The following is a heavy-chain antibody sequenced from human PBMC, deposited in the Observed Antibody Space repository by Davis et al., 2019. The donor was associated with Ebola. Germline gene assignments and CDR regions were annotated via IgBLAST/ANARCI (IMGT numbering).Heavy chain of an antibody. V-gene: IGHV1-18*01. CDR1: GYTFTSYA. Sequence: ASVKVSCKASGYTFTSYAISWVRQAPGQGLEWMGWISVFNGNTNYAQNLQGRVTMTTDASTSTAYMELRSLRSDDTAVYYCARDFTGTPNDWDAFDIWGQGTMVTVSS. D-gene: IGHD1-7*01. CDR2: ISVFNGNT. CDR3: ARDFTGTPNDWDAFDI. J-gene: IGHJ3*02.